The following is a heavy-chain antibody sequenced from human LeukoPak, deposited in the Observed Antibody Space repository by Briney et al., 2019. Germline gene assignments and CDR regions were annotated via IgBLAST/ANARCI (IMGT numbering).Heavy chain of an antibody. D-gene: IGHD6-13*01. CDR3: ARRYIAAAAIDY. Sequence: RASETLSLTCSVSGGSISSYYWGWIRQPPGKGLEWIGSIYYSGSTYYNPSLKSRVTISVDTSKNQFSLKLSSVTAADTAVYYCARRYIAAAAIDYWGQGTLVTVSS. J-gene: IGHJ4*02. CDR1: GGSISSYY. CDR2: IYYSGST. V-gene: IGHV4-39*01.